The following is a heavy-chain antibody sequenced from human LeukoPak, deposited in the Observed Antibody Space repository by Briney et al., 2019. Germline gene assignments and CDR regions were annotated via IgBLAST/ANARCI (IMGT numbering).Heavy chain of an antibody. J-gene: IGHJ6*02. V-gene: IGHV4-4*07. CDR2: IHSSGST. Sequence: SETLSLTCTVSGGSISNYYWSWVRQPAGEGLEWIGRIHSSGSTDYNPSLKSRVSMSVDTSKKQFSVKLRSVTAADTAVYYCARVMDVVAGRCYYGMDVWGQGTTVTVSS. CDR1: GGSISNYY. D-gene: IGHD5-12*01. CDR3: ARVMDVVAGRCYYGMDV.